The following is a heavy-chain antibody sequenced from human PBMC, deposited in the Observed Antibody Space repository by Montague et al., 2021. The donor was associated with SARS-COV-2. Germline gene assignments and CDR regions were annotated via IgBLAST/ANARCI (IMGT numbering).Heavy chain of an antibody. CDR2: VYYSGST. D-gene: IGHD3-9*01. CDR1: GGSISSSSYY. CDR3: ARDGSWGFEFLIGPRHYYCGMDA. V-gene: IGHV4-39*07. Sequence: SETLSLTCTVSGGSISSSSYYWGWIRQPPGKGLEWIGSVYYSGSTYYNPSLKSRVTISVDTSKNQFSLKLSSVTAADTAVYYCARDGSWGFEFLIGPRHYYCGMDAWGQGTTVTVSS. J-gene: IGHJ6*02.